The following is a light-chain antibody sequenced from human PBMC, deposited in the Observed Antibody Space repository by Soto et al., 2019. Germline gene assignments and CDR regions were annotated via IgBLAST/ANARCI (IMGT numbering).Light chain of an antibody. CDR2: KAS. Sequence: DIQMTQSRSTLSASVGDRVTITCRASQSISSWLAWYQQKPGKAPKLLIYKASTLKSGVPSRLSGSGSGTEFTLTISSLQPDDFATYYCQHYNSYSEAFGQGTKVDIK. CDR1: QSISSW. CDR3: QHYNSYSEA. V-gene: IGKV1-5*03. J-gene: IGKJ1*01.